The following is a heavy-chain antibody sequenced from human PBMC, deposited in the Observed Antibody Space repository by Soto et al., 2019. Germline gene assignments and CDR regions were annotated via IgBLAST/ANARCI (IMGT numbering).Heavy chain of an antibody. J-gene: IGHJ4*02. CDR2: INGRGET. D-gene: IGHD3-16*01. CDR1: GFTFRSYD. Sequence: EVQLLQSGGGLVQPGGSLRLSCAASGFTFRSYDMSWVRQAPGKGLEWVSGINGRGETYYADSVRGRFTISRDKSNDTLYLELNSLRVDDTAVYYCAKERWGADVYVDSWGQGTLVTVSS. CDR3: AKERWGADVYVDS. V-gene: IGHV3-23*01.